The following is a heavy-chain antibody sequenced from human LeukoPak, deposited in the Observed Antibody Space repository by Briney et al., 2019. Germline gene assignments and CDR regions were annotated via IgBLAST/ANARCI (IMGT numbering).Heavy chain of an antibody. D-gene: IGHD3-10*01. CDR2: ISAYNGNT. V-gene: IGHV1-18*04. J-gene: IGHJ4*02. CDR3: ARDPYGSGSYYNSLFEY. CDR1: GYTFTSYG. Sequence: ASVKVSCKASGYTFTSYGISWVRQAPGQGLEWMGWISAYNGNTNYAQKLQGRVTMTTDTSPSTAYMELRSLRSDDTAVCYCARDPYGSGSYYNSLFEYWGQGTLVTVSS.